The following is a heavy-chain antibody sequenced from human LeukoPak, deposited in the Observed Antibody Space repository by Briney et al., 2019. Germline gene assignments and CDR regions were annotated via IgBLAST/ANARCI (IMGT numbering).Heavy chain of an antibody. CDR3: ARGEGSYSSRPDY. D-gene: IGHD3-10*01. V-gene: IGHV3-53*01. Sequence: GGSLRLSCAASGFTFSTYSMNWVRQAPGKGLEWVSVIYSDDRTYYADSVKGRFTISKDNSKNTLYLQMNSLRAEDTAVYYCARGEGSYSSRPDYWGQGTLVTVSS. CDR1: GFTFSTYS. CDR2: IYSDDRT. J-gene: IGHJ4*02.